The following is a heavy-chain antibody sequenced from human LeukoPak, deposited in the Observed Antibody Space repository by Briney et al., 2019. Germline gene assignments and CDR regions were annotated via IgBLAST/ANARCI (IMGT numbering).Heavy chain of an antibody. CDR2: ISYDGSNK. CDR3: AKERAAAGTSIDY. CDR1: GFTFSSYG. J-gene: IGHJ4*02. V-gene: IGHV3-30*18. D-gene: IGHD6-13*01. Sequence: GRSLRLSCAASGFTFSSYGMHWVRQAPGKGLEWVSVISYDGSNKYYADSVKGRFTISRDNSKNTLYLQMNSLRAEDTAVYYCAKERAAAGTSIDYWGQGTLVTVSS.